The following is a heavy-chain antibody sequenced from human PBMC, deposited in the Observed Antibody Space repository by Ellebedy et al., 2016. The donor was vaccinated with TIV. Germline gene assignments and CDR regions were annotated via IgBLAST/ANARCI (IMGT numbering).Heavy chain of an antibody. V-gene: IGHV3-66*01. J-gene: IGHJ4*02. D-gene: IGHD3-10*01. CDR2: IYSGGST. CDR1: GFTVSSNY. Sequence: GESLKISXAASGFTVSSNYMSWVRQAPGKGLEWVSVIYSGGSTYYADSVKGRFTISRDNSKNTLYLQMNSLRAEDTAVYYCARDTPPFYGSGLHWGQGTLVTVSS. CDR3: ARDTPPFYGSGLH.